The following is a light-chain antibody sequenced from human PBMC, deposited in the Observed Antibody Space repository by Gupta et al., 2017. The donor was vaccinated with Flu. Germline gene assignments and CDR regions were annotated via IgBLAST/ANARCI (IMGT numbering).Light chain of an antibody. Sequence: QSVLTQPPSVSGAPGHRVTISRTGSSSNIGAGYDVHWYQQLPGTAPKLLIYGNSNRPSGVPDRFSGSKSGTSASLAITGLQAEDEADYYCQSYDSSLSGWVFGGGTKLTVL. CDR2: GNS. CDR3: QSYDSSLSGWV. CDR1: SSNIGAGYD. J-gene: IGLJ3*02. V-gene: IGLV1-40*01.